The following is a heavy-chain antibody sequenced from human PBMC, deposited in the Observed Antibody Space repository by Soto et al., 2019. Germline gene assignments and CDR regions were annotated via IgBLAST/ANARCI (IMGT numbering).Heavy chain of an antibody. V-gene: IGHV1-8*01. J-gene: IGHJ4*02. D-gene: IGHD3-10*01. CDR1: GNTFTSYD. CDR2: INPNSGNI. Sequence: ASVKVSCKASGNTFTSYDINWVRQATGHGLEWMGWINPNSGNIGYAQKFQGRVTMTRDTAIRTAYMEVSRLRSDDTAVYYCARGRASGSYYLLDFWGQGTLVTVSS. CDR3: ARGRASGSYYLLDF.